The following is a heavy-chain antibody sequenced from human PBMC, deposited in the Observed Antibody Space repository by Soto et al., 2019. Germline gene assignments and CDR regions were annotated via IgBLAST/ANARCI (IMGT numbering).Heavy chain of an antibody. CDR3: ARGWRVGEPGKFYYRLDV. CDR2: IGGASSYI. J-gene: IGHJ6*02. Sequence: GGSLRLSCAGSGLSFSTYDMYWVRQAPGKGLEWVSSIGGASSYIDYADSVKGRFTISRDNAKSSLYLEMNSLRAEDTAVYYCARGWRVGEPGKFYYRLDVWGQGTKVTVYS. CDR1: GLSFSTYD. D-gene: IGHD6-13*01. V-gene: IGHV3-21*06.